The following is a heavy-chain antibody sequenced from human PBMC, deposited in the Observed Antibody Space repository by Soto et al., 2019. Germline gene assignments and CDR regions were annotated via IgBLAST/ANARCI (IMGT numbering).Heavy chain of an antibody. CDR1: GYTFTSYC. J-gene: IGHJ5*02. D-gene: IGHD6-6*01. CDR2: ISAYNGNT. Sequence: ASVKVSCKASGYTFTSYCISWVRQAPGQGLECMGWISAYNGNTNYAQKLQGRVTMTTDASTSTAYMELRSLRSDDTAVYYCARALYSSSFYWFDPWGQGTLVTVSS. V-gene: IGHV1-18*04. CDR3: ARALYSSSFYWFDP.